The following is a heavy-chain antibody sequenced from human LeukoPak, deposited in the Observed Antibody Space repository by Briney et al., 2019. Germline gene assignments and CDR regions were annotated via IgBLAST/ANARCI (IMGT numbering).Heavy chain of an antibody. CDR2: INHSGST. V-gene: IGHV4-34*01. CDR3: ARGRRGGDIVVVPANWFDP. CDR1: GGSFSGYY. D-gene: IGHD2-2*01. Sequence: SETLSLTCAVYGGSFSGYYWSWIRQPPGKGLEWIGEINHSGSTNHNPSLKSRVTISVDTSKNQFSLKLSSVTAADTAVYYCARGRRGGDIVVVPANWFDPWGQGTLVTVSS. J-gene: IGHJ5*02.